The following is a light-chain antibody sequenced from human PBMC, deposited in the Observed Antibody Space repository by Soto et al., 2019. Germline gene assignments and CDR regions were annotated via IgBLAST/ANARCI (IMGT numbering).Light chain of an antibody. CDR1: QSVSSN. Sequence: EIVLTQSPGTLSLSPGERATLSCRASQSVSSNLAWYQQKPGQAPRLLMYAASTRATGIPARFSGSGSGTEFTLTISSLQSEDFAVYYCQQYNNWPPWTFGQGTKVEIK. CDR2: AAS. V-gene: IGKV3-15*01. CDR3: QQYNNWPPWT. J-gene: IGKJ1*01.